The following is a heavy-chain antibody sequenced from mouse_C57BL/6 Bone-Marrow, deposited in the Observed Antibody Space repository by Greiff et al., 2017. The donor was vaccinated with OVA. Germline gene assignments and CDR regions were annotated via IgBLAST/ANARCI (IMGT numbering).Heavy chain of an antibody. V-gene: IGHV14-4*01. Sequence: VQLQQSGAELVRPEASVKLSCTASGFNIKDDYMHWVKQRPEQGLEWIGWIDPENGDTEYASKFQGKATITADTSSNTAYLQLSSLTSEDTAVYYCTSIYYYGSSSWFAYWGQGTLVTVSA. CDR3: TSIYYYGSSSWFAY. D-gene: IGHD1-1*01. J-gene: IGHJ3*01. CDR1: GFNIKDDY. CDR2: IDPENGDT.